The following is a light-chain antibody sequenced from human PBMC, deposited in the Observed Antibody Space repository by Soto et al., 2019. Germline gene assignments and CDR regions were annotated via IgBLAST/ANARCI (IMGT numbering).Light chain of an antibody. J-gene: IGKJ5*01. CDR3: QQYTGPPTT. Sequence: EIVMTQSPATLSVSPGERATLSCRASQSVSSNLAWYQQKPGQAPRLLIYGASTRATGIPDRFSGGGSGTDFTLTITRLEPEDSAVYFCQQYTGPPTTFGQGTDWRL. CDR1: QSVSSN. V-gene: IGKV3-15*01. CDR2: GAS.